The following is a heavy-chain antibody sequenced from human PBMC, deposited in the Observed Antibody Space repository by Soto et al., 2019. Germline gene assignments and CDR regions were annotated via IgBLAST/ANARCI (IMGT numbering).Heavy chain of an antibody. V-gene: IGHV4-59*01. CDR2: IYYSGST. D-gene: IGHD2-15*01. CDR1: GGSISSYY. Sequence: SATQSITCTVSGGSISSYYWSWIRQPPGKGLEWIGYIYYSGSTNYNPSLKSRVTISVDTSKNQFSLKLSSVTAADTAVYYCARVPFYCSGGSCYSGDYYYYGMDVWGQGTTVTVSS. CDR3: ARVPFYCSGGSCYSGDYYYYGMDV. J-gene: IGHJ6*02.